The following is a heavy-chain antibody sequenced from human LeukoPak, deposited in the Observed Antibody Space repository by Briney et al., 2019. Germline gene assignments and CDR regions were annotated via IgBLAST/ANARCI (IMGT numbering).Heavy chain of an antibody. CDR2: IWYDGSNK. V-gene: IGHV3-33*08. Sequence: GGSLRLSCAASGFTFSYYWMSWVRQAPGKGLEWVAVIWYDGSNKYYADSVKGRLTISRDNSKNTLYLQMSSLRAEDTAVYYCASATSNYYYYGLDVWGQGTTVTVSS. CDR1: GFTFSYYW. J-gene: IGHJ6*02. CDR3: ASATSNYYYYGLDV.